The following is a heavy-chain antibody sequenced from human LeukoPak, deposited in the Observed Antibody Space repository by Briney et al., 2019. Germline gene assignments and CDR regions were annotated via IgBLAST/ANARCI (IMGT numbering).Heavy chain of an antibody. Sequence: RGSLRLSCVVSGFTFSSYAMSWVRQAPGKGLEWVSFIGGSGGSTYYADSVKGRFTISRDNSKNTLYLQMNSLRAEDTAVYYCAKVRIVGATVGAFDIWGQETMVTVSS. D-gene: IGHD1-26*01. V-gene: IGHV3-23*01. CDR1: GFTFSSYA. CDR3: AKVRIVGATVGAFDI. J-gene: IGHJ3*02. CDR2: IGGSGGST.